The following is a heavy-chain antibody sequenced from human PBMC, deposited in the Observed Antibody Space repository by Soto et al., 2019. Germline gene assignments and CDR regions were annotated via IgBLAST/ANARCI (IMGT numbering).Heavy chain of an antibody. CDR2: ISAYNGNT. CDR1: GYTFTSYG. D-gene: IGHD2-2*01. J-gene: IGHJ4*02. V-gene: IGHV1-18*01. CDR3: ATIDIVVVPAAGYYFDY. Sequence: ASVKVSCKASGYTFTSYGISWVRQAPGQGLEWMGWISAYNGNTNYAQKLQGRVAMTKDTSTGTAYMELSSLRSEDTAVYYCATIDIVVVPAAGYYFDYWGQGTLVTVSS.